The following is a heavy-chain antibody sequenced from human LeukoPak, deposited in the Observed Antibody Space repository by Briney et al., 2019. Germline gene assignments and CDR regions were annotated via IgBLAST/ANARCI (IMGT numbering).Heavy chain of an antibody. CDR2: IKQDGSEK. J-gene: IGHJ1*01. V-gene: IGHV3-7*03. D-gene: IGHD2-2*01. CDR3: ASVSRGSCSSTSCPRTAESFQH. Sequence: GGSLRLSCAACGFTFSSYWMSWVRQAPGKGLDGVANIKQDGSEKYYVDSVKGRFTISRDNAKTSLYLQMNSLRAEDTAVYYCASVSRGSCSSTSCPRTAESFQHWGQGTLVTVSS. CDR1: GFTFSSYW.